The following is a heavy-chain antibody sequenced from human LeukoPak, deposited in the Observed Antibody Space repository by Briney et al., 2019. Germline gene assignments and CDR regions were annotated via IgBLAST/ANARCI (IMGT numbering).Heavy chain of an antibody. Sequence: ASVKVSCKASGYTFTSYGISWVRQAPGQGREWMGWISAYNGNTNYAQKLQGRVTMTTDTSTSTAYMELRSLRSDDTAVYYCARDLPNYEGYDAFDIWGQGTMVTVSS. CDR3: ARDLPNYEGYDAFDI. V-gene: IGHV1-18*01. CDR1: GYTFTSYG. D-gene: IGHD3-22*01. CDR2: ISAYNGNT. J-gene: IGHJ3*02.